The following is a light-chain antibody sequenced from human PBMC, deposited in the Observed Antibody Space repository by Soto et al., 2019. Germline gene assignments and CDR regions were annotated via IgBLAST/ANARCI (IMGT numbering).Light chain of an antibody. Sequence: QPVLTQPPSVSGAPGQRVTISCTGSSSNIGAGYEVHWYQQLPGTAPKLLIYGNSNRPSGVPDRFSGSKSGTSASLAITGLQAEDEADYYCQSYDSRMSGYVFGTGTKLTVL. J-gene: IGLJ1*01. CDR1: SSNIGAGYE. CDR2: GNS. CDR3: QSYDSRMSGYV. V-gene: IGLV1-40*01.